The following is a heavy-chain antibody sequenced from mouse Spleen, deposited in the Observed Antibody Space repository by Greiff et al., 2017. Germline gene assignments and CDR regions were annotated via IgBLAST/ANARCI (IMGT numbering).Heavy chain of an antibody. CDR1: GFTFSDAW. D-gene: IGHD1-1*01. CDR3: TRLITTVVAFDY. CDR2: IRNKANNHAT. V-gene: IGHV6-6*01. Sequence: EVLLVESGGGLVQPGGSMKLSCAASGFTFSDAWMDWVRQSPEKGLEWVAEIRNKANNHATYYAESVKGRFTISRDDSKSSVYLQMSSLRAEDTGIYYCTRLITTVVAFDYWGQGTTLTVSS. J-gene: IGHJ2*01.